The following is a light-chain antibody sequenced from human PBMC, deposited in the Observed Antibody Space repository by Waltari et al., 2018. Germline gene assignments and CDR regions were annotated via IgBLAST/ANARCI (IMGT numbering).Light chain of an antibody. CDR2: EVR. Sequence: QSALTQPASVSGSPGQPTSLSCTGSSSDIGAYHAFSWYQHLPGKAPKLIISEVRRRPSGVSNRFSGSKSGNMASLTISGLQAEDEADYYCNSYTTSSTWVFGGGTKLTVL. V-gene: IGLV2-14*01. CDR1: SSDIGAYHA. J-gene: IGLJ3*02. CDR3: NSYTTSSTWV.